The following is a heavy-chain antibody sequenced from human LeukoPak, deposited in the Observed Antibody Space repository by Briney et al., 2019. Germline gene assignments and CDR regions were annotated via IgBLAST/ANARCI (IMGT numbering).Heavy chain of an antibody. CDR2: IIPILGIA. D-gene: IGHD2-2*01. CDR1: GGTFSSYT. J-gene: IGHJ6*03. Sequence: KVSCKASGGTFSSYTISWVRQAPGQGLEWVGRIIPILGIANYAQKFQGRVTITAHKSTSTAYMELSSLRSEDTAVYYCASNHAGYCSSTSCYGSRYYYYYMDVWGKGTTVTVSS. CDR3: ASNHAGYCSSTSCYGSRYYYYYMDV. V-gene: IGHV1-69*02.